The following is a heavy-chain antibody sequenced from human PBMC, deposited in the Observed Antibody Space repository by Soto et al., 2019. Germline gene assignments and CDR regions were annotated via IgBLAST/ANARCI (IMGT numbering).Heavy chain of an antibody. CDR3: AHRRGVVVAATRYYYYMDV. CDR2: IYWDDDK. Sequence: SGPTLVNPTQTLTLTCTFSGFSLSTSGVGVGWIRQPPGKALEWLALIYWDDDKRYSPSLKSRLTITKDTSKNQVVLTMTNMDPVDTATYYCAHRRGVVVAATRYYYYMDVWGKGTTVTVS. CDR1: GFSLSTSGVG. V-gene: IGHV2-5*02. D-gene: IGHD2-15*01. J-gene: IGHJ6*03.